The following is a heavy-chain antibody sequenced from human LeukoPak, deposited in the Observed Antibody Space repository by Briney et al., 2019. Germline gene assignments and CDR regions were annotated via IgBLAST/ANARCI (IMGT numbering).Heavy chain of an antibody. CDR1: GYTFTSYY. J-gene: IGHJ4*02. CDR2: INPSGGST. D-gene: IGHD3-22*01. Sequence: GASVKVSCKASGYTFTSYYMHWVRQAPGQGLEWMGIINPSGGSTNYAQEFQGRVTMTRDTSSSTVYMELSSLRSEDAAVYYCARDYYDGSGLGEFDYWGQGTLVTVSS. V-gene: IGHV1-46*01. CDR3: ARDYYDGSGLGEFDY.